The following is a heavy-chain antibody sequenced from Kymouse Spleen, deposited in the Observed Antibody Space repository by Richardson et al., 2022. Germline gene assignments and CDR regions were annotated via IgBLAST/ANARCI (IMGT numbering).Heavy chain of an antibody. V-gene: IGHV3-74*01. CDR3: ARDPAVAGPNYYYYGMDV. J-gene: IGHJ6*02. Sequence: EVQLVESGGGLVQPGGSLRLSCAASGFTFSSYWMHWVRQAPGKGLVWVSRINSDGSSTSYADSVKGRFTISRDNAKNTLYLQMNSLRAEDTAVYYCARDPAVAGPNYYYYGMDVWGQGTTVTVSS. CDR1: GFTFSSYW. CDR2: INSDGSST. D-gene: IGHD6-19*01.